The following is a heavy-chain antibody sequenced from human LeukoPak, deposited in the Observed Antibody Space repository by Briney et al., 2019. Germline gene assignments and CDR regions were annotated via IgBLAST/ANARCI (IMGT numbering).Heavy chain of an antibody. CDR2: IYYSGST. D-gene: IGHD3-10*01. CDR3: ARESGYGSGSYYSEYDY. J-gene: IGHJ4*02. V-gene: IGHV4-59*01. CDR1: GGSISSYY. Sequence: SETLSLTCTVSGGSISSYYWSWIRQPPGKGLEWIGYIYYSGSTNYNPSLKSRATISVDTSKNQFSLKLSSVTAADTAVYYCARESGYGSGSYYSEYDYWGQGTLVTVSS.